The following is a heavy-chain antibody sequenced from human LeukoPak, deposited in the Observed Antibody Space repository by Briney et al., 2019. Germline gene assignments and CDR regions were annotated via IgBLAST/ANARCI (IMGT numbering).Heavy chain of an antibody. CDR3: AKGPYYYGSGSYYGNIHFDY. D-gene: IGHD3-10*01. CDR1: GFTVSSNY. J-gene: IGHJ4*02. V-gene: IGHV3-23*01. CDR2: ISGSGGST. Sequence: TGGSLRLSCAASGFTVSSNYMSWVRQAPGKGLEWVSAISGSGGSTFYADSVKGRFTISRDNSKNTLYPQMNSLRAEDTAVYYCAKGPYYYGSGSYYGNIHFDYWGQGTLVTVSS.